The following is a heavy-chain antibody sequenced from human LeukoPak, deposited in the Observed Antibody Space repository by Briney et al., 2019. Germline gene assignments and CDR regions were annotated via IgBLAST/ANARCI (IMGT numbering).Heavy chain of an antibody. CDR2: VSHGGSSSI. CDR1: GFTLSDYY. V-gene: IGHV3-11*01. CDR3: ARDKSNKGHDC. Sequence: GGSLRLSCAASGFTLSDYYMTWIRQAPGKGLEWVSYVSHGGSSSILYADSVKGRFTVFRDYAKHSLYLKMNSLRADDTGVYYCARDKSNKGHDCWGQGTLVTVSS. J-gene: IGHJ4*02.